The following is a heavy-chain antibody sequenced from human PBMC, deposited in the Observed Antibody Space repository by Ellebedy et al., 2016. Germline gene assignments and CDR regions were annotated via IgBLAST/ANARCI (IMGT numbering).Heavy chain of an antibody. CDR3: ASRPNWDFDL. V-gene: IGHV4-39*01. CDR2: MYYRGST. J-gene: IGHJ2*01. CDR1: GGSVRSSSYY. Sequence: SETLSLTXTVSGGSVRSSSYYWDWIRQPPGKGLEWIGSMYYRGSTNYNPSLKSRVTTSVDTSKNQFSLKLTSVTAADTAVYYCASRPNWDFDLWGRGTLVTVSS.